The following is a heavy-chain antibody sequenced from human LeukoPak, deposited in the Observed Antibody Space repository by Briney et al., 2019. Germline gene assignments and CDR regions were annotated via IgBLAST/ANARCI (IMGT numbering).Heavy chain of an antibody. J-gene: IGHJ4*02. V-gene: IGHV5-51*01. CDR2: IYPGDSDT. Sequence: GESLKISCKGSGYSFTNYWIGWVRQMPGKGLEWMGIIYPGDSDTRYSPSFQGQVTISADKSLNTAYLQWSSLKASDTAMYYCARLRRSIAPRQLDYWGQGTLVTVSS. CDR1: GYSFTNYW. CDR3: ARLRRSIAPRQLDY. D-gene: IGHD6-6*01.